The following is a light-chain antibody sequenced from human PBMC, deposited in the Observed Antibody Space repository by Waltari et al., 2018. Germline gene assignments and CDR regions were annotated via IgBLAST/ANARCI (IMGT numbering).Light chain of an antibody. CDR2: DVS. CDR3: CSFTSGSTWV. Sequence: QSALTQPASVSGSPGQSITISCTGTSSDVGGYNYVSWYQQHPGKAPNLLIFDVSNRPSGVSNRFSGSRYGKTASLTISGVQAEDESDYYCCSFTSGSTWVFGGGTKLTVL. V-gene: IGLV2-14*01. CDR1: SSDVGGYNY. J-gene: IGLJ3*02.